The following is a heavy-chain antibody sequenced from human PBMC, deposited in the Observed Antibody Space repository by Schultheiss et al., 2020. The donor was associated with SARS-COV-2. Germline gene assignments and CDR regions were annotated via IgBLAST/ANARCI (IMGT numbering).Heavy chain of an antibody. CDR2: ISGSGGST. Sequence: GGSLRLSCAASGFTFSSYSMNWVRQAPGKGLEWVSAISGSGGSTYYADSVKGRFTISRDNSKNTLYLQMNSLRAEDTALYYCAKDKMSYSSSWLNWFDPWGQGTLVTVSS. J-gene: IGHJ5*02. V-gene: IGHV3-23*01. CDR1: GFTFSSYS. D-gene: IGHD6-13*01. CDR3: AKDKMSYSSSWLNWFDP.